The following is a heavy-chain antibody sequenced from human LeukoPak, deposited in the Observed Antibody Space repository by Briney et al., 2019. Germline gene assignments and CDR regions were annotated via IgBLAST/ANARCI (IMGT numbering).Heavy chain of an antibody. D-gene: IGHD6-13*01. CDR3: AKDPRIAAASNWFDP. J-gene: IGHJ5*02. CDR1: GFTFSSYA. V-gene: IGHV3-23*01. Sequence: HPGGSLRLSCAASGFTFSSYAMSWVRQAPGRGLEWVSAISGSGGSTYYADSVKGRFTISRDNSKNTLYLQMNSLRAEDTAVYYCAKDPRIAAASNWFDPWGQGTLVTVSS. CDR2: ISGSGGST.